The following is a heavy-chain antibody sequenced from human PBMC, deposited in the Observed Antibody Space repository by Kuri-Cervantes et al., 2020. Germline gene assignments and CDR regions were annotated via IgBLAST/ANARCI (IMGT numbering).Heavy chain of an antibody. CDR1: GFTLSNVW. Sequence: GESLKISRAASGFTLSNVWMCWVPQAPGKGLDWVGRIKSKTDFGTTDYTAPVKGRCTISRNDSKNTLYLHMNSMKTEDTAVYYCNTDPFRWLRELFPDYYYYGMNVWGQGTTVTVSS. J-gene: IGHJ6*02. V-gene: IGHV3-15*01. D-gene: IGHD3-10*01. CDR3: NTDPFRWLRELFPDYYYYGMNV. CDR2: IKSKTDFGTT.